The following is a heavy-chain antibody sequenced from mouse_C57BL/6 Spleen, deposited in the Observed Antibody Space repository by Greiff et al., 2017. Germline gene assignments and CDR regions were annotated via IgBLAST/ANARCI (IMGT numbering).Heavy chain of an antibody. J-gene: IGHJ4*01. Sequence: VQLQQPGAELVRPGSSVKLSCKASGYTFTSYWMDWVKQRPGQGLEWIGNIYPSDSETHYNQKFKDKATLTVDKSSSTAYMLLSSLTSEDSAVYYCARGPYSNSYYSMDYWGQGTSVTVSS. CDR1: GYTFTSYW. CDR3: ARGPYSNSYYSMDY. CDR2: IYPSDSET. V-gene: IGHV1-61*01. D-gene: IGHD2-5*01.